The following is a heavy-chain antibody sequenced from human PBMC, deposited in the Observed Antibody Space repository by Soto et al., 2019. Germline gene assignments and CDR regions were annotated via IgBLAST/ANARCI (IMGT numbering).Heavy chain of an antibody. D-gene: IGHD3-3*01. CDR3: ARHRREWHNQYYYYYGMDV. J-gene: IGHJ6*02. Sequence: PGEALKTSFTSSGITLTSYYIALGPPMPRRGVELGGIIYPGDSDTKYNSSVEGQVTISADKSISTAYLQWKSLKASDTAIYYCARHRREWHNQYYYYYGMDVWGQGTTVTVSS. CDR2: IYPGDSDT. V-gene: IGHV5-51*01. CDR1: GITLTSYY.